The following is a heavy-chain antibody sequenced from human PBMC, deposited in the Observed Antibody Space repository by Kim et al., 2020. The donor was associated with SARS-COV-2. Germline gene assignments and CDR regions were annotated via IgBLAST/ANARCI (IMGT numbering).Heavy chain of an antibody. CDR3: ARDYYYGSGTDYFDY. D-gene: IGHD3-10*01. J-gene: IGHJ4*02. CDR1: GGSISSYY. V-gene: IGHV4-4*07. CDR2: IYTSGST. Sequence: SETLSLTCTVSGGSISSYYWSWIRQPAGKGLEWIGRIYTSGSTNYNPSLKSRVTMSVDTSKNQFSLKLSSVTAADTAVYYCARDYYYGSGTDYFDYWGQGTLVTVSS.